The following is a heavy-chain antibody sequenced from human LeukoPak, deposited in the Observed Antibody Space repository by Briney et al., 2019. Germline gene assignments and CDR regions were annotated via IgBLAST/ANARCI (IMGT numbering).Heavy chain of an antibody. CDR2: IKQDGSEK. Sequence: GGSLRLSCAASGFTFSSYWMSWVRQAPGKGLEWVANIKQDGSEKYYADSVKGRFTISRDNAKNSLYPQMNSLRAEDTAVYYCASDYYGSGSYVWGQGTLVTVSS. CDR1: GFTFSSYW. D-gene: IGHD3-10*01. V-gene: IGHV3-7*01. CDR3: ASDYYGSGSYV. J-gene: IGHJ4*02.